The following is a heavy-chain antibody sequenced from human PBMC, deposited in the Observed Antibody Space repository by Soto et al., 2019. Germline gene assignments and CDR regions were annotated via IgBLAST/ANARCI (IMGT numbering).Heavy chain of an antibody. V-gene: IGHV3-74*01. CDR3: ARESGSSSWYYFDY. CDR1: GFTFSSYW. Sequence: EVQLVESGGGLVQPGGSLRLSCAASGFTFSSYWMHWVRQAPGKGLVWVSRLSSDGDITTYADSVKGRFTISRDNAKNTLYLQMNSLRAEDTAVYYWARESGSSSWYYFDYWGQGTLVTVSS. D-gene: IGHD6-13*01. CDR2: LSSDGDIT. J-gene: IGHJ4*02.